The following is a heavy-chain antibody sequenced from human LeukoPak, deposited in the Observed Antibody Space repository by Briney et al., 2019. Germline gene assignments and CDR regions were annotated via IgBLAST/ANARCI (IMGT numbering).Heavy chain of an antibody. CDR1: GYTFRGNY. CDR2: IDANNGDT. J-gene: IGHJ4*02. CDR3: ARDPSSVTLYFFDY. Sequence: AAVKISCKASGYTFRGNYIHWLRQAPGQGLEWMGWIDANNGDTKSAQKFQGRVTMSRDTSISTAYMDLSSLSPDDAAVYYCARDPSSVTLYFFDYWGQGTLVTVSS. D-gene: IGHD4-11*01. V-gene: IGHV1-2*02.